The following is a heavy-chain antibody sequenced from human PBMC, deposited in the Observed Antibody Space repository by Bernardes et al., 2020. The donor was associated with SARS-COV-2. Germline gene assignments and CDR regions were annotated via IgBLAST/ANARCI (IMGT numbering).Heavy chain of an antibody. CDR2: VNRGGNT. V-gene: IGHV4-34*01. CDR1: GGPFSGYW. CDR3: ARGFWDDSILWGMDV. Sequence: SETLSLTCAVYGGPFSGYWWSWVRQTPGKGLEWIGEVNRGGNTNYNPSLESRVDMSVDTTKKQVFLYLSSMTAADTAVYFCARGFWDDSILWGMDVWGQGTTVTVSS. J-gene: IGHJ6*02. D-gene: IGHD3-16*01.